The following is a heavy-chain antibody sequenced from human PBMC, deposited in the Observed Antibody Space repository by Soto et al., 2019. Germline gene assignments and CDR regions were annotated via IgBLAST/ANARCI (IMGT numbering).Heavy chain of an antibody. Sequence: PGGSLRLSCAASGFTFSSYWMSWVRQAPGKGLEWVANIKQDGSEKYYVDSVKGRFTISRDNSKNSLYLQMNSLRAEDTAVYYCAKARCTTSNCYVPDYWGQGTLVTV. CDR2: IKQDGSEK. V-gene: IGHV3-7*05. CDR3: AKARCTTSNCYVPDY. CDR1: GFTFSSYW. D-gene: IGHD2-8*01. J-gene: IGHJ4*02.